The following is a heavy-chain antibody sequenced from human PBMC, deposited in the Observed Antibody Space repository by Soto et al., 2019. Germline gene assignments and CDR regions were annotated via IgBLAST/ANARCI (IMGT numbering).Heavy chain of an antibody. J-gene: IGHJ1*01. D-gene: IGHD1-20*01. V-gene: IGHV3-9*01. CDR3: AKGYEWGYFQL. CDR2: ISWNGGTI. CDR1: GFTFGDYA. Sequence: EVQLVVSGGGLVQPGRSLRLSCAASGFTFGDYAMHWVRQVPGKGLEWVSGISWNGGTIAYADSVKGRFTIARDNAKNSLYLQMNSLRAEDTALYYCAKGYEWGYFQLWGQGTLVTVSS.